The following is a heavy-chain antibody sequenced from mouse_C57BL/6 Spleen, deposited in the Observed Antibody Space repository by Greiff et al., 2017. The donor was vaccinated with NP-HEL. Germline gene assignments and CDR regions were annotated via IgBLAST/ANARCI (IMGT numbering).Heavy chain of an antibody. V-gene: IGHV1-62-2*01. CDR3: ARHEEYYGSSYEGYFDY. CDR1: GYTFTEYT. J-gene: IGHJ2*01. D-gene: IGHD1-1*01. CDR2: FYPGSGSI. Sequence: QVHVKQSGAELVKPGASVKLSCKASGYTFTEYTIHWVKQRSGQGLEWIGWFYPGSGSIKYNEKFKDKATLTADKSSSTVYMELSRLTSEDSAVYFCARHEEYYGSSYEGYFDYWGQGTTLTVSS.